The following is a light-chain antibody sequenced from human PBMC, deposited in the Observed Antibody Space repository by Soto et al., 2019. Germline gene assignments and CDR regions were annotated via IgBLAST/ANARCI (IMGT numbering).Light chain of an antibody. CDR1: SSNIGSNY. V-gene: IGLV1-47*01. CDR2: RND. Sequence: QSVLTQPASASGTPGQSVTISCSGSSSNIGSNYVFWYQHLQGTAPKLLIHRNDQRPSGVPDRFSGSVSGTSAYLATSGLRPEDEADYYCAAWDDSLSGLVFGRGTKLTVL. CDR3: AAWDDSLSGLV. J-gene: IGLJ2*01.